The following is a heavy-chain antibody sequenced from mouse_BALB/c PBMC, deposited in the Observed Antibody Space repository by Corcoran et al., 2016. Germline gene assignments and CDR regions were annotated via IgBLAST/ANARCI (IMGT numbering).Heavy chain of an antibody. CDR3: ASFTTADY. Sequence: QIQLVQSGPELKKPGETVKISCKASGYTITNYGMNWVKQAPGKGLKWMGWINTYTGEPTYADDFKGRFAFSLETSASTAYLQINNLKNEDMATYFCASFTTADYWGQGTTLTVSS. J-gene: IGHJ2*01. D-gene: IGHD1-2*01. V-gene: IGHV9-1*02. CDR1: GYTITNYG. CDR2: INTYTGEP.